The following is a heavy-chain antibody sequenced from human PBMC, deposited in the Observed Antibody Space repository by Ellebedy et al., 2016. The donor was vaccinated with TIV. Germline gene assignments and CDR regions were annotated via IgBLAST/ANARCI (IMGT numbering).Heavy chain of an antibody. J-gene: IGHJ4*02. CDR2: INHSGST. CDR3: ARAKGAVAGIAASDY. Sequence: MPSETLSLTCTVSGGSISGYYWSWIRQPPGKGLEWIGEINHSGSTNYNPSLKSRVTISVDTSKNQFSLKLSSVTASDTAVYYCARAKGAVAGIAASDYWGQGTLVTVSS. D-gene: IGHD6-19*01. V-gene: IGHV4-34*01. CDR1: GGSISGYY.